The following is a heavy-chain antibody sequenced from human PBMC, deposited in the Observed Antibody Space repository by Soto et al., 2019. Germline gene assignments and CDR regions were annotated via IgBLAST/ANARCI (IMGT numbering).Heavy chain of an antibody. V-gene: IGHV4-28*01. CDR3: ARSISAIYYYGLDV. CDR1: GYAINSSNW. Sequence: QVQLQESGPGLVKPSDTLSLMCAVSGYAINSSNWWGWIRQPPVKGLEWIGYIYYSGSTYYNPSLKSRVTMSVDTSKNQFSLKLSSVTAVDTAVYYCARSISAIYYYGLDVWGQGTSVTVSS. D-gene: IGHD2-21*01. J-gene: IGHJ6*02. CDR2: IYYSGST.